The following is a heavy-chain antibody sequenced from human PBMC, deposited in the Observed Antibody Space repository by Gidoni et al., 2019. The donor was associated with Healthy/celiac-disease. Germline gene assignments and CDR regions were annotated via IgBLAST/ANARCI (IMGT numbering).Heavy chain of an antibody. CDR1: GYSFTSYW. V-gene: IGHV5-51*01. Sequence: EVQLVQSGAEVKKPGESLKISCKGSGYSFTSYWIGWVRQMPGKGLEWMGIIYPGDSDTRYSPSFQGQVTISADKSISTAYLQWSSLKASDTAMYYCARQAREFSWYNNGHYYYYYMDVWGKGTTVTVSS. CDR2: IYPGDSDT. D-gene: IGHD6-13*01. CDR3: ARQAREFSWYNNGHYYYYYMDV. J-gene: IGHJ6*03.